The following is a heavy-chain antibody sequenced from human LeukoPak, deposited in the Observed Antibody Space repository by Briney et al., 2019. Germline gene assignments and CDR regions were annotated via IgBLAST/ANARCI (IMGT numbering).Heavy chain of an antibody. D-gene: IGHD5-18*01. CDR2: IYPGDSDT. CDR1: GYSFTSYW. V-gene: IGHV5-51*01. Sequence: GESLKISCKGSGYSFTSYWIGWVRQMPGKGLEWMGIIYPGDSDTRYSPSFQGQVTISADRSISTAYLQWSSLKASDTAIYYCARPRGSSYGYCDYWGQGTLVTVSS. J-gene: IGHJ4*02. CDR3: ARPRGSSYGYCDY.